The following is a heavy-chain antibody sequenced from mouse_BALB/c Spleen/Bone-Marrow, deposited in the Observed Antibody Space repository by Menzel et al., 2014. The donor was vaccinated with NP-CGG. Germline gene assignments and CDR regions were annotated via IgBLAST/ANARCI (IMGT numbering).Heavy chain of an antibody. CDR3: ARLSYYGRFAY. CDR2: INPDSSTI. Sequence: EVQVVESGGGLVQPGGSLKLSCAASGFDFSRYWMSWVRQAPGKGLEWIGEINPDSSTINYAPSLKDKLILSRDNAKNTLYLQMSKVRSDDTAPYYCARLSYYGRFAYWGQGTLVTGSA. J-gene: IGHJ3*01. CDR1: GFDFSRYW. V-gene: IGHV4-1*02. D-gene: IGHD1-1*01.